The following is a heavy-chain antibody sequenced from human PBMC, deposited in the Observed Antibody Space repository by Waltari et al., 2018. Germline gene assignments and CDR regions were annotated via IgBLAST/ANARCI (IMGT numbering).Heavy chain of an antibody. Sequence: QVQLVQSGAEVKQPGSSVQVSCKASGGTFSGYPISWVRQAPGQGLEGMGRIIPIFGTANYAQKFQGRVTITADESTSTAYMELSSLRSEDTAVYYCARDRLRGYSGYPPRMDVWGQGTTVTVSS. CDR3: ARDRLRGYSGYPPRMDV. CDR2: IIPIFGTA. V-gene: IGHV1-69*15. J-gene: IGHJ6*02. CDR1: GGTFSGYP. D-gene: IGHD5-12*01.